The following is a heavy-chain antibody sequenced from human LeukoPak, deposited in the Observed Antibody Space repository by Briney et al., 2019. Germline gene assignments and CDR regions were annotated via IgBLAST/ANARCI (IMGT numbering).Heavy chain of an antibody. CDR3: ARQHQMFQFTYYMDV. D-gene: IGHD2-2*01. CDR1: NGSMTSYY. V-gene: IGHV4-4*07. CDR2: IYSSGTT. J-gene: IGHJ6*03. Sequence: PSETLSLTCTVSNGSMTSYYWSWIRDGGKGPEWIGLIYSSGTTSYNPSLKSRVSMSVDTSKSRFSLTLTSVTAADTAVYYCARQHQMFQFTYYMDVWGKGTTVTVSS.